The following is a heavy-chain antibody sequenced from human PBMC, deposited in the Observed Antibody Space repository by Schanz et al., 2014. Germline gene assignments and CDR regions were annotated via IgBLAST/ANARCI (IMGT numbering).Heavy chain of an antibody. Sequence: EVQLLESGGGLVQPGGSLRLSCAASGFTFSTSAMSWVRQAPGKGLEWVSSLGGSTGGIYYADSVRGRFTISRDNFKIFLYLQMNSLRLESSTLYYCAKTLGGAGLTLYYDHWGQGSLVAVSS. V-gene: IGHV3-23*01. CDR3: AKTLGGAGLTLYYDH. J-gene: IGHJ4*02. CDR1: GFTFSTSA. D-gene: IGHD3-10*01. CDR2: LGGSTGGI.